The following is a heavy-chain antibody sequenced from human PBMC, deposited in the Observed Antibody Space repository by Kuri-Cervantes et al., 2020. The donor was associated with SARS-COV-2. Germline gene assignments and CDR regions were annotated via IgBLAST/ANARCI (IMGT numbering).Heavy chain of an antibody. CDR3: ARGEYCSSTSCYHYYGMDV. Sequence: GGSLRLSCAVSGFTFSSYSMNWVRQAPGKGLEWVSSISSSSSYIYYADSVKGRFTISRDNAKNSLYLQMSSLKTEDTAVYYCARGEYCSSTSCYHYYGMDVWGQGTTVTVSS. CDR1: GFTFSSYS. CDR2: ISSSSSYI. V-gene: IGHV3-21*04. J-gene: IGHJ6*02. D-gene: IGHD2-2*01.